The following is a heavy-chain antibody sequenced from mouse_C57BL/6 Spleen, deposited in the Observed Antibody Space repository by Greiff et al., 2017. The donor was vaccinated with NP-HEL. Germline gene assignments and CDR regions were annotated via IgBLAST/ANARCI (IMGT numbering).Heavy chain of an antibody. CDR3: AKNSRYYGSSYAGNYFDY. D-gene: IGHD1-1*01. CDR2: IWRGGST. J-gene: IGHJ2*01. Sequence: VQLQQSGPGLVQPSQSLSITCTVSGFSLTSYGVHWVRQSPGKGLEWLGVIWRGGSTDYNAAFMSRLSITKDNSKSQVFFKMNSLQADDTAIYYCAKNSRYYGSSYAGNYFDYWGQGTTLTVSS. V-gene: IGHV2-5*01. CDR1: GFSLTSYG.